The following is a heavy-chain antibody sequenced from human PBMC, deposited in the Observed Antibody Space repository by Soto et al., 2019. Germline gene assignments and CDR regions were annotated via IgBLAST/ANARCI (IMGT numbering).Heavy chain of an antibody. Sequence: PSETLSLTCTVSGGSISSYYWSWIRQPPGKGLEWIGYIYYSGSTNYNPSLKSRVTISVDTSKNQFSLKLSSVTAADTAVYYCARHMTKVILRSVEYFHFSGQGSLVTVSS. CDR1: GGSISSYY. CDR3: ARHMTKVILRSVEYFHF. CDR2: IYYSGST. J-gene: IGHJ1*01. V-gene: IGHV4-59*08. D-gene: IGHD4-17*01.